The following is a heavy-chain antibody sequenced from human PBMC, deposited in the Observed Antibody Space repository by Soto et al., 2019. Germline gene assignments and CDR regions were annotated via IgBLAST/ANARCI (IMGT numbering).Heavy chain of an antibody. D-gene: IGHD7-27*01. V-gene: IGHV3-21*06. Sequence: PGGSLRLSCAASGFTLSDYSMNWVRQTPGKGLGWVSSISSSTRYINYADSVRGRFTISRDSAKNSLYLQMNSLRDEDTAVYYCASDPAYNWGSLHYFDHWGQGAPVTVSS. CDR3: ASDPAYNWGSLHYFDH. CDR2: ISSSTRYI. CDR1: GFTLSDYS. J-gene: IGHJ4*02.